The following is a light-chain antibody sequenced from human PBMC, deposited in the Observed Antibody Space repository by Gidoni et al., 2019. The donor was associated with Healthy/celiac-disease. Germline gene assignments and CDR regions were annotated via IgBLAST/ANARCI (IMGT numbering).Light chain of an antibody. CDR2: QDS. CDR1: KLGDKY. CDR3: QAWDSSTAVV. Sequence: SYELTQPPSVSVSPGQTASITCSGDKLGDKYSCLYQQMPAQSPVLVIYQDSKRPSGIPARFSGSNSGNTATLTISGTQAMDEADYYCQAWDSSTAVVFGGGTKLTVL. J-gene: IGLJ2*01. V-gene: IGLV3-1*01.